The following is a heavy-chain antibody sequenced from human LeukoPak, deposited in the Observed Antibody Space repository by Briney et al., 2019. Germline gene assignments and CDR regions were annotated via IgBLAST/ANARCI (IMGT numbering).Heavy chain of an antibody. CDR1: GYTFTGYY. J-gene: IGHJ3*02. D-gene: IGHD3-22*01. CDR3: ARAKLYYDSSGYMSRFAFDI. Sequence: ASVTVSCTASGYTFTGYYMHWVRQAPGQGLEWMGWINPNSGGTNYAQKFQGWVTMTRDTSISTAYMELSRLRSDDTAVYYCARAKLYYDSSGYMSRFAFDIWGQGTMVTVSS. V-gene: IGHV1-2*04. CDR2: INPNSGGT.